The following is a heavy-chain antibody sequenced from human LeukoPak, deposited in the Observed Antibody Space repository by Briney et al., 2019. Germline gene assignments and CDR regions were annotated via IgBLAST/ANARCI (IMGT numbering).Heavy chain of an antibody. CDR1: GYTLTELS. V-gene: IGHV1-24*01. CDR2: FDPADGET. Sequence: ASVKVSCKVSGYTLTELSMHWVRQAPGKGLEWMGGFDPADGETIYAQKFQGRVTMTEDTSTDTAYMELSSLRSEDTAVYFCATIRPDYSSSGFDYWGQRTLVTVPS. CDR3: ATIRPDYSSSGFDY. D-gene: IGHD6-6*01. J-gene: IGHJ4*02.